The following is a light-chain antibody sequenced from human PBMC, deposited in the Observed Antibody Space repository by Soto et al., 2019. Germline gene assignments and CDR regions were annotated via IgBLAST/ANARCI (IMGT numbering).Light chain of an antibody. CDR2: SAS. V-gene: IGKV3-15*01. CDR3: QQYNTWPLT. J-gene: IGKJ5*01. Sequence: EFVLTQPPATLSWSPGERATLSCSASQSVRSSLAWYRQQPGQARRLLIYSASTRATGIPARFSGSGSGTEFTLTISSLQSEDFAVYYCQQYNTWPLTFGQGTRLEI. CDR1: QSVRSS.